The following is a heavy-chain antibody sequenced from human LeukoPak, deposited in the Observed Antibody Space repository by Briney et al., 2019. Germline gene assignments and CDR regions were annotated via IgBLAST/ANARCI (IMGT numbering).Heavy chain of an antibody. J-gene: IGHJ1*01. Sequence: GGSLRLSCAASGFTFSDYWMSWVRQAPGQGLAWVGDINQDGSEQHFVGSVQGRFTISRDNAKTSLYLQMDSLRAEDTAVYYCVGGALDYWGQGTPVTVSS. D-gene: IGHD3-16*01. CDR3: VGGALDY. CDR1: GFTFSDYW. V-gene: IGHV3-7*04. CDR2: INQDGSEQ.